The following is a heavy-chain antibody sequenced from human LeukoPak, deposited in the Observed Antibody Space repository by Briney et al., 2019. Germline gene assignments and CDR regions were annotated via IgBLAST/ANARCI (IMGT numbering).Heavy chain of an antibody. Sequence: PGGSLRLSCAASGFTFSSYAMSWVRQAPGKGLEWVSGFSVSDGRTFYADSVKGRFTISRDNSKNTLYLQMNSLRAEDTAVYYCATGYSDSLRSPLDSWGQGTLVTVSS. CDR3: ATGYSDSLRSPLDS. J-gene: IGHJ5*01. V-gene: IGHV3-23*01. CDR2: FSVSDGRT. D-gene: IGHD3-22*01. CDR1: GFTFSSYA.